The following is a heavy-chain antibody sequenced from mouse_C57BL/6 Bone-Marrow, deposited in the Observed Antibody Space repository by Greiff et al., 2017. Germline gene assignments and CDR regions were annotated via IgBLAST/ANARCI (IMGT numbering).Heavy chain of an antibody. CDR2: INPNNGGT. J-gene: IGHJ2*01. D-gene: IGHD1-1*01. CDR1: GYTFTDYY. V-gene: IGHV1-26*01. CDR3: ASDYYGSSWYFDY. Sequence: EVQLQQSGPELVKPGASVKISCKASGYTFTDYYMNWVKQSHGKSLEWIGDINPNNGGTSYNQKLKGKATLTVDKSSSTAYMELRSLTSEDSAVYSGASDYYGSSWYFDYWGQGTILTVSS.